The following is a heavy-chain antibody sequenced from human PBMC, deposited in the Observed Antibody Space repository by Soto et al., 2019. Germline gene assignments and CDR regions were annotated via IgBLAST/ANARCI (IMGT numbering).Heavy chain of an antibody. Sequence: PSETLSLACTVSGDPVSSGDYYWTWIRQPPGKGLEWVGHIYFSGRTNYIPSLESRVTISLDTSKNQFSLKLTSVTAADTAVYYCARVPIDTYMIYWSDPWGQGTLVTVSS. D-gene: IGHD3-16*01. CDR1: GDPVSSGDYY. J-gene: IGHJ5*02. V-gene: IGHV4-61*08. CDR3: ARVPIDTYMIYWSDP. CDR2: IYFSGRT.